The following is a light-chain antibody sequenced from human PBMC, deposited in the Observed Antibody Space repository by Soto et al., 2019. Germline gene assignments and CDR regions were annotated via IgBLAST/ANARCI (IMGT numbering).Light chain of an antibody. CDR3: SAYTSNSTVL. Sequence: QSVLTQPASVSGSPGQSITISCTGTSNDVGSYNYVSWYRQHPDKAPKLIIYEVSDRPSALSNRFSGSKAGNTASLTISGLQAEDEADYYCSAYTSNSTVLFAGGTKVTVL. V-gene: IGLV2-14*01. CDR2: EVS. CDR1: SNDVGSYNY. J-gene: IGLJ2*01.